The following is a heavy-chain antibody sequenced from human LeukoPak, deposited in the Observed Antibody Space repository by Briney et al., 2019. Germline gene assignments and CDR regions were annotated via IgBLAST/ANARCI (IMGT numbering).Heavy chain of an antibody. CDR2: ISSSSSYI. D-gene: IGHD3-22*01. Sequence: PGGFLGLSCAASGSTFSSYSMNWVRQAPGKGLEWVSSISSSSSYIYYADSVKGRFTISRDNAKNSLYLQMNSLRAEDTAVYYCARESSGDYYDSSGTYFDYWGQGTLVTVSS. V-gene: IGHV3-21*01. CDR1: GSTFSSYS. J-gene: IGHJ4*02. CDR3: ARESSGDYYDSSGTYFDY.